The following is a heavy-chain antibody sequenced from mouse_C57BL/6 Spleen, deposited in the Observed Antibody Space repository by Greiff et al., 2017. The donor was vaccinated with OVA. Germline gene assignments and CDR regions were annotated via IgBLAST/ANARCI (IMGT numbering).Heavy chain of an antibody. CDR2: IYPSDSET. V-gene: IGHV1-61*01. J-gene: IGHJ4*01. CDR1: GYTFTSYW. D-gene: IGHD2-1*01. CDR3: AYYDYAMDY. Sequence: VQLQQPGAELVRPGSSVKLSCKASGYTFTSYWMDWVKQRPGQGLEWIGNIYPSDSETHYNQKFKDKATLTVDKSSSTAYMQLSSLTSEDSAVYYCAYYDYAMDYWGQGTSVTVSS.